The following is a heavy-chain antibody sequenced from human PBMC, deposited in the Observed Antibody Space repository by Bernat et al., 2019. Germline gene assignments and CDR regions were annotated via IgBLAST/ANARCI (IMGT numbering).Heavy chain of an antibody. D-gene: IGHD2-15*01. Sequence: QVQLVQSGSEVKKPGASVKVSCKASGYTFTNYGMHWVRQAPGQRLEWMGWINAGNGNTKYSQKIQSRVTITRDTSASTVYMELSSLRSEDTAVYYCARAGYCIVSACPISLDHVYYMDVWGRGTTVTVSS. CDR3: ARAGYCIVSACPISLDHVYYMDV. J-gene: IGHJ6*03. CDR1: GYTFTNYG. V-gene: IGHV1-3*01. CDR2: INAGNGNT.